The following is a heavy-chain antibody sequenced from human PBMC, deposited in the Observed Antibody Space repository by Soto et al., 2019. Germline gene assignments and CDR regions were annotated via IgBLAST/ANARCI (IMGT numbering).Heavy chain of an antibody. V-gene: IGHV1-18*01. CDR1: GYTFTSYG. CDR2: ISAYNGNT. CDR3: ARGLDTAMLDYYYGMDV. J-gene: IGHJ6*02. D-gene: IGHD5-18*01. Sequence: QVQLVQSGAEVKKPGASVKVSCKASGYTFTSYGISWVRQAPGQGLEWMGWISAYNGNTNYAQKLQGRVTMTTDTSTSAAYMELRSLRSDDTAVYYCARGLDTAMLDYYYGMDVWGQGTTVTVSS.